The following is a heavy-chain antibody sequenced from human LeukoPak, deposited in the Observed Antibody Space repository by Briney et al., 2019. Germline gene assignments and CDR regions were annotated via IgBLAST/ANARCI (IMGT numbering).Heavy chain of an antibody. J-gene: IGHJ4*02. Sequence: TGGSLRLSCGSSGFIFRDYEMNWVRQAPGKGPEWISYISSRASAIHYADSVKGRFTISRDNAKNSLYLQMNSLRAEDTAVYYCARDFRTQLDGYSPPYHFDYWGQGALVTVSS. V-gene: IGHV3-48*03. CDR1: GFIFRDYE. CDR2: ISSRASAI. D-gene: IGHD5-24*01. CDR3: ARDFRTQLDGYSPPYHFDY.